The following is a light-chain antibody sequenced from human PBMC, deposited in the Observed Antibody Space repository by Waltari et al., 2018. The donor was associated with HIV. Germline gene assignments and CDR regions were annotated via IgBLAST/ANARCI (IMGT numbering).Light chain of an antibody. V-gene: IGLV3-25*03. CDR3: QSADSSGTYRV. J-gene: IGLJ3*02. CDR1: ALPKQY. Sequence: SYELTQPASVSVSPGQTASITCSGDALPKQYVYWYQQKPGQGPVLVIYKDNERPSGIPARFSGSSSGTTATLTISGVQAEDESDYYCQSADSSGTYRVFGGGTKVTVL. CDR2: KDN.